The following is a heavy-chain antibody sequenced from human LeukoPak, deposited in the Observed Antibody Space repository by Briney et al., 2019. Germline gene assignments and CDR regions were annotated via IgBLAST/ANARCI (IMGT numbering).Heavy chain of an antibody. CDR3: TKRVGSTI. CDR2: IIPMLNIV. V-gene: IGHV1-69*02. D-gene: IGHD1-26*01. Sequence: SVKVSCKASGGTFGSFTVQWVRQAPGQGLEWMGRIIPMLNIVNYAQKFQDRIIITADKSANIVYLELSSLRSQDTAIYYCTKRVGSTIWGQGTLVAVSS. CDR1: GGTFGSFT. J-gene: IGHJ4*02.